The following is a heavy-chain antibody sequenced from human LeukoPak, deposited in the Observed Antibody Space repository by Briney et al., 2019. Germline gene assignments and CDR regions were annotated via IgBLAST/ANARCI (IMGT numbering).Heavy chain of an antibody. Sequence: SEPLSLTCTVPGGSIGSYHWNWIRQPPGKGLKWIGIVFNNGGTKHNPSLKSRVAISVDTSKNQFALKLTSVTAADTAVYYCVASYGGYVLDYWGQGALVIVSS. CDR1: GGSIGSYH. CDR2: VFNNGGT. J-gene: IGHJ4*02. D-gene: IGHD5-12*01. V-gene: IGHV4-59*01. CDR3: VASYGGYVLDY.